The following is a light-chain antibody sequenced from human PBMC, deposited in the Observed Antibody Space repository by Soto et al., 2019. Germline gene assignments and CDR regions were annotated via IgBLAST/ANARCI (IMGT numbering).Light chain of an antibody. V-gene: IGLV2-23*01. CDR2: EGH. J-gene: IGLJ1*01. Sequence: QSALTQPASVSGSPGQSITISCTGSSGFVGSFSLVSWYQQHPGKAPKVMISEGHRRPSGVPDRFSGSTSVNTASLTISGLQAADEAEYYCCLYVGATTYVFGTGTKVTV. CDR1: SGFVGSFSL. CDR3: CLYVGATTYV.